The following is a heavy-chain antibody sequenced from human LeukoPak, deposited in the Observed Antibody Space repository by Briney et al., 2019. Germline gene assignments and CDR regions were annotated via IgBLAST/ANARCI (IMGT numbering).Heavy chain of an antibody. CDR1: GFTFSNYA. Sequence: GGSLRLSCAASGFTFSNYAMSWVRQAPGKGLEWVSGIGGSGDSTYYADSVKGRFTISRDNSKNTLYLQMNSLRAEDTAVYYCAKMPVSYSSGWSTFDYWGQGNLVSVPS. CDR3: AKMPVSYSSGWSTFDY. D-gene: IGHD6-19*01. J-gene: IGHJ4*02. CDR2: IGGSGDST. V-gene: IGHV3-23*01.